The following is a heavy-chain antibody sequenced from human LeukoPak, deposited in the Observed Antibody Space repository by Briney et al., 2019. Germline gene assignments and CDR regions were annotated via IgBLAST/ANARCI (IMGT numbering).Heavy chain of an antibody. J-gene: IGHJ6*02. V-gene: IGHV4-59*01. Sequence: PSETLSLTCAVSVGSIRSYYWSWIRQPPGKGLEWIGYIYYSGSTNYNPSLKSRVNISVDTSKNQFSLKLSSVTAADTAVYYCASSNIVVLPDASPNPYYYYDGMDVWGQGTTVTVSS. CDR2: IYYSGST. CDR3: ASSNIVVLPDASPNPYYYYDGMDV. D-gene: IGHD2-2*01. CDR1: VGSIRSYY.